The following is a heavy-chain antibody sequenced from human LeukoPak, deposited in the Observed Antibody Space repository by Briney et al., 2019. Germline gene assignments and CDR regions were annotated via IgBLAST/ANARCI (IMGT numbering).Heavy chain of an antibody. CDR1: GYTFTGYY. V-gene: IGHV1-2*02. CDR3: ASICSGGSCYDVAFDI. D-gene: IGHD2-15*01. J-gene: IGHJ3*02. Sequence: GASVKVSCKASGYTFTGYYMHWVRQAPGQGLEWMGWINPNSGGTNYAQKFQGRVTMTRDTSISTAYMELSRLRSDDTAVYYCASICSGGSCYDVAFDIWGQGTMVTVSS. CDR2: INPNSGGT.